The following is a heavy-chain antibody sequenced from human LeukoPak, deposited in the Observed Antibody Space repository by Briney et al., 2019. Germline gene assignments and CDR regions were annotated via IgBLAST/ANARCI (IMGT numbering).Heavy chain of an antibody. Sequence: SETLSLTCTVSGGSISSYYWSWIRQPPGKGLEWIGEINHSGSTNYNPSLKSRLTISVDTSKNHFSLKLSSVTAADTAVYYCARGPQSSGWYYLFDYWGQGTLVTISS. J-gene: IGHJ4*02. CDR2: INHSGST. CDR1: GGSISSYY. V-gene: IGHV4-34*01. CDR3: ARGPQSSGWYYLFDY. D-gene: IGHD6-19*01.